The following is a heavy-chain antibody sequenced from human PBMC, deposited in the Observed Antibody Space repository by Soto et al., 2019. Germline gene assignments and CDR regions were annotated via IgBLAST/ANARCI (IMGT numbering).Heavy chain of an antibody. CDR2: IYYSGST. J-gene: IGHJ4*02. D-gene: IGHD1-26*01. CDR1: GGSISSGDYY. V-gene: IGHV4-30-4*01. CDR3: ARPSGSYLYYFDY. Sequence: SETLSLTCTVSGGSISSGDYYWSWIRQPPGKGLEWIGYIYYSGSTYYNPSLKSRVTISVDTSKNQFSLKLSSVTAADTAVYYCARPSGSYLYYFDYWDQGTLVTVSS.